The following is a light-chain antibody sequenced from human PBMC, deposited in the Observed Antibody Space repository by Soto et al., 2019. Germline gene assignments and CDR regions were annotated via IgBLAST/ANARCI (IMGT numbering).Light chain of an antibody. V-gene: IGKV1-33*01. CDR3: QQYDNSRTMYS. CDR2: DAS. J-gene: IGKJ2*01. CDR1: QDISNY. Sequence: DIQMTQSPSSLYASVGHRVTITCQASQDISNYLNWYQQKQGKAPKRRIYDASHLEKGVRSKFSGRRSETEFTLTLSSVQPEDMAAYYCQQYDNSRTMYSCGQGTKLEIK.